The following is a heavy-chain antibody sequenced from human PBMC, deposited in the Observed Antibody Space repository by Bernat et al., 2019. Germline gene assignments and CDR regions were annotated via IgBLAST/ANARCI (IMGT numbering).Heavy chain of an antibody. CDR1: GFTFSSYA. CDR2: ISGSGGST. D-gene: IGHD2-21*02. V-gene: IGHV3-23*01. CDR3: AIGPLLSQQDGDY. Sequence: EVQLLESGGDLVQPGGSLRLSCAASGFTFSSYAMSWVRQAPGKGLEWVSAISGSGGSTYYADSVKGRFTISRDNSKNTLYLQMNSLGAEDTAVYYCAIGPLLSQQDGDYWGQGTLVTVSS. J-gene: IGHJ4*02.